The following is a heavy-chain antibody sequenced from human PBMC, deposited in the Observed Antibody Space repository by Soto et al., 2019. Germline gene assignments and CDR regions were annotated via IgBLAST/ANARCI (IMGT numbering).Heavy chain of an antibody. D-gene: IGHD3-10*02. CDR3: ARPHGPMSSENCFDP. J-gene: IGHJ5*02. V-gene: IGHV1-18*01. CDR2: ISTYSGDT. CDR1: GYTFFTYD. Sequence: QVHLVQSGVEVKTPGASVKVSCQASGYTFFTYDISWVRQAPGQGLEWMGWISTYSGDTKYAQKFQGRVTMTTDTSTTTADLELMSLGSDDTAVYYCARPHGPMSSENCFDPWGQGTLVTVSS.